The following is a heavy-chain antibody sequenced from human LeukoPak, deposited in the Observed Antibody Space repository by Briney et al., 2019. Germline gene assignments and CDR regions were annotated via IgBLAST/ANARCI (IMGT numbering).Heavy chain of an antibody. J-gene: IGHJ4*02. CDR1: GFTFSNAW. CDR2: IKSKTDGGTT. D-gene: IGHD2-15*01. Sequence: PGGSLRLSCAASGFTFSNAWMSWVRQAPGKGLEWVGRIKSKTDGGTTDYAAPVKGRFTISRDDSKNTLYLQMNSLKTEDTAVYYCTTDVVVVAATPFDYWGQGTLVTVSS. V-gene: IGHV3-15*01. CDR3: TTDVVVVAATPFDY.